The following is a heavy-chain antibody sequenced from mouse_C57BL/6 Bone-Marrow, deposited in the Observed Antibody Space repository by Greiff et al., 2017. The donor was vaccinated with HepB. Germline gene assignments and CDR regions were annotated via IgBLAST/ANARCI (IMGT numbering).Heavy chain of an antibody. Sequence: QVQLQQSGAELVKPGASVKLSCKASGYTFTSYWMHWVKQRPGQGLEWIGMIHPNSGSTNYNEKFKSKATLTVDKSSSTAYLQLNSLTSEDSAVYYCARCDYDLYYAMDYWGQGTSVTVSS. D-gene: IGHD2-4*01. J-gene: IGHJ4*01. V-gene: IGHV1-64*01. CDR3: ARCDYDLYYAMDY. CDR2: IHPNSGST. CDR1: GYTFTSYW.